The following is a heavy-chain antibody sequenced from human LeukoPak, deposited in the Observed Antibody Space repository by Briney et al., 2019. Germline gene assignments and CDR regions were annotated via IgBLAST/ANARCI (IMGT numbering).Heavy chain of an antibody. D-gene: IGHD2-15*01. V-gene: IGHV3-15*01. J-gene: IGHJ4*02. CDR3: TTIRGFCGGRSCLGY. CDR1: GFTFSSYE. CDR2: IKSEVDGGTT. Sequence: GSLRLSCAASGFTFSSYEMNWVRQAPGKGLEWVGRIKSEVDGGTTDYAAPVKGRFTIARDDSKNTLYLQMNSLKSEDTAVYYCTTIRGFCGGRSCLGYWGQGTLVTVSS.